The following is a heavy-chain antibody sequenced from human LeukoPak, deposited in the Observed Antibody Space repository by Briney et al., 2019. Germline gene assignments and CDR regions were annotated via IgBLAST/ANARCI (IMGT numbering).Heavy chain of an antibody. Sequence: PGGSLRLSWAVSGXTVSSNFMSWVRQAPGKGPEWVSVIYTSGITYYADSVRGRFTISRDNSKNTLYLQMDSLTAEDTAVYYCAREDAGGTYSFDYWGQGTLVTVSS. V-gene: IGHV3-66*01. CDR3: AREDAGGTYSFDY. CDR1: GXTVSSNF. D-gene: IGHD1-26*01. J-gene: IGHJ4*02. CDR2: IYTSGIT.